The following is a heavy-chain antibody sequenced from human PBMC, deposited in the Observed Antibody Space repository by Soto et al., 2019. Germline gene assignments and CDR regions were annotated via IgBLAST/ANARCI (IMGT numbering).Heavy chain of an antibody. D-gene: IGHD3-16*01. Sequence: GGSLRLSCAASGFTFSSYAMKWVRQAPGKGLEWVSLIGESGTPTYYADSVKGRFTISRDNSGNTLFLEMYSLRAEDTAVYYCARYIPGVRYYGLDVWGQGSTV. J-gene: IGHJ6*01. CDR3: ARYIPGVRYYGLDV. CDR1: GFTFSSYA. V-gene: IGHV3-23*01. CDR2: IGESGTPT.